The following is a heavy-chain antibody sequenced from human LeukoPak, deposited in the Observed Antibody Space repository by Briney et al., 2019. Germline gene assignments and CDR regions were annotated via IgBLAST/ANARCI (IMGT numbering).Heavy chain of an antibody. V-gene: IGHV4-59*01. Sequence: PSETLSLTCTVSGGSISSYYWSWIRQPPGKGLEWIGYIYYSGSTNYNPSLKSRVTISVDTSKNQFSPKLSSVTAADTAVYYCARTIVVVTAIRDWCWFDPWGQGTLVTVSS. CDR2: IYYSGST. CDR1: GGSISSYY. CDR3: ARTIVVVTAIRDWCWFDP. J-gene: IGHJ5*02. D-gene: IGHD2-21*02.